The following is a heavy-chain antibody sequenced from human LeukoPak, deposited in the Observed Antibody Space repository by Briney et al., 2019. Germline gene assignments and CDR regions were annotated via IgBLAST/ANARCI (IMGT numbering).Heavy chain of an antibody. V-gene: IGHV3-30*18. CDR1: GFTFSSYG. J-gene: IGHJ4*02. CDR3: AKDLPAAYFDY. D-gene: IGHD2-2*01. CDR2: IPYDGSNK. Sequence: RSLRLSCAASGFTFSSYGMHWVRQAPGKGLEWVAVIPYDGSNKYYADSVKGRFTISRDNSKNTLYLQMNSLRAEDTAVYYCAKDLPAAYFDYWGQGTLVTVSS.